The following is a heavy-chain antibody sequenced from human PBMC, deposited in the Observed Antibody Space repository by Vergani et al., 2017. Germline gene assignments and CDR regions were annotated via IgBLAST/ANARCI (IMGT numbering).Heavy chain of an antibody. J-gene: IGHJ4*02. CDR2: INHSGST. CDR1: GGSFSGYY. V-gene: IGHV4-34*01. CDR3: ARGRGDDSSGYYYGPIDY. D-gene: IGHD3-22*01. Sequence: QVQLQQWGAGLLKPSETLSLTCAVYGGSFSGYYWSWIRQPPGKGLEWIGEINHSGSTNYNPSLKSRVTISVDTSKNQFSLKLISVTAADTAVYYCARGRGDDSSGYYYGPIDYWGQGTLVTVSS.